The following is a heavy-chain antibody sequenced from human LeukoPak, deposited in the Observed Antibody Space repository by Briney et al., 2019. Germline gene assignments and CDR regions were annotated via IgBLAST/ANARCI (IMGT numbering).Heavy chain of an antibody. D-gene: IGHD1-14*01. CDR3: ARDHLLFRQPPNWFDP. J-gene: IGHJ5*02. Sequence: ASVKVSCKASGYTFTGYYMHWVRQAPGQGLEWMGWINPNSGGTNYAQKFQDRVTMTSDTSISTAYMELSRLRSDDTAVYYCARDHLLFRQPPNWFDPWGQRTLVTVSS. CDR1: GYTFTGYY. V-gene: IGHV1-2*02. CDR2: INPNSGGT.